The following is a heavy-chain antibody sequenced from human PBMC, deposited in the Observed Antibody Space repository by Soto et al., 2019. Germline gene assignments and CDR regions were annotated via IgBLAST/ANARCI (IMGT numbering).Heavy chain of an antibody. CDR2: IYWNDDK. CDR3: AHRVGSRGSLAY. J-gene: IGHJ4*02. Sequence: QITLKESGPTLVKPTQTLTLTCTFSGFSLSTSGVSVGWIRQPPGNALEWLAFIYWNDDKSYSPSLKSRLTVTKDNSKKQVVLTMTNMDPADTATYYCAHRVGSRGSLAYWGQGTLVTVSS. D-gene: IGHD6-25*01. V-gene: IGHV2-5*01. CDR1: GFSLSTSGVS.